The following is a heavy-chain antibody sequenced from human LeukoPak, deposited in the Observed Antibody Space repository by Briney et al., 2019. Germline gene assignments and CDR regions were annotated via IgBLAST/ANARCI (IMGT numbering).Heavy chain of an antibody. J-gene: IGHJ6*03. CDR2: IKQDGSEK. CDR3: ARESIWTWELLRMYYYYYYMDV. D-gene: IGHD1-26*01. V-gene: IGHV3-7*01. CDR1: GFTFSSYW. Sequence: PGGSLRLSCAASGFTFSSYWMSWVRQAPGKGLEWVANIKQDGSEKYYVDSVKGRFTISRDNAMNSLYLQMNSLRAEDTAVYYCARESIWTWELLRMYYYYYYMDVWGKGTTVTVSS.